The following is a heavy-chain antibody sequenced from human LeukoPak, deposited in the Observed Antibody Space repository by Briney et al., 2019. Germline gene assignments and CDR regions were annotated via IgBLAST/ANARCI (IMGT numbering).Heavy chain of an antibody. CDR3: AKDLNWNPPTTFDY. J-gene: IGHJ4*02. V-gene: IGHV3-23*01. D-gene: IGHD1-1*01. CDR2: ISGSGGTT. CDR1: GFSFSNYA. Sequence: GGSLRLSCAASGFSFSNYAMSWVRQATGKGLEWVSAISGSGGTTYYAGSVKGRFTISRDNSKNTLYLQMNSLRAEDTAVYYCAKDLNWNPPTTFDYWGQGTLVTVSS.